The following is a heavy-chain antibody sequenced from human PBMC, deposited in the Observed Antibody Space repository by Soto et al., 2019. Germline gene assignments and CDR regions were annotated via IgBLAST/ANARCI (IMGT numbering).Heavy chain of an antibody. CDR1: GFTFSDYY. CDR2: ISSSGSTI. V-gene: IGHV3-11*01. CDR3: TRSNGDYVPYFDY. D-gene: IGHD4-17*01. J-gene: IGHJ4*02. Sequence: GGSLRLSCAASGFTFSDYYMSWIRQAPGKGLEWVSYISSSGSTIYYADSVKGRFTISRDNAKNSLYLQMNSLRAEDTAVYYCTRSNGDYVPYFDYWGQGTLVTVSS.